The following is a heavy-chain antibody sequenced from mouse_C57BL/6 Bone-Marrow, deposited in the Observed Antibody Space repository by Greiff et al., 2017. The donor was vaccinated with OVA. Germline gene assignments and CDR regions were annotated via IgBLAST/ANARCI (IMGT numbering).Heavy chain of an antibody. V-gene: IGHV1-26*01. CDR2: INPNNGGT. CDR1: GYTFTDYY. D-gene: IGHD1-1*01. J-gene: IGHJ2*01. Sequence: VQLQQSGPELVKPVASVKISCKASGYTFTDYYMNWVKQSHGKSLEWIGDINPNNGGTSYNQKFKGKATLTVDKSSSTAYMELRSLTSEDSAVYYCATRYYGSSYYFDYWGQGTTLTVSS. CDR3: ATRYYGSSYYFDY.